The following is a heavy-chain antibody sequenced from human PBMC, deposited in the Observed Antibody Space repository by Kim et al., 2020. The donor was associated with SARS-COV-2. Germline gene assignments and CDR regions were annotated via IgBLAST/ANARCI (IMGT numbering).Heavy chain of an antibody. V-gene: IGHV4-39*01. CDR2: IHYSGST. D-gene: IGHD3-22*01. Sequence: SETLSLTCTVSGGSISSSSYYWGWIRQPPGKGVEWSVSIHYSGSTYYTPSLKSRITISEDKSKNQFSLKLSSVTAADTAVYFCASPPFGSSGYYYGGFD. CDR1: GGSISSSSYY. CDR3: ASPPFGSSGYYYGGFD. J-gene: IGHJ4*01.